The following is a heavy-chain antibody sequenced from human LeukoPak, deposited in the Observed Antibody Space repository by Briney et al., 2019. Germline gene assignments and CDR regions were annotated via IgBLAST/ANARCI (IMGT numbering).Heavy chain of an antibody. CDR2: ISDNGGDT. CDR1: GFTFGNYG. J-gene: IGHJ4*02. CDR3: TLTYAVPGTFDY. D-gene: IGHD6-19*01. V-gene: IGHV3-23*01. Sequence: GGSLRLSCAASGFTFGNYGMSWVRQAPGKGLEWVSSISDNGGDTNYADSVKGRFTISRDNSKSTLYLQMHSLRAEDTALYYCTLTYAVPGTFDYWGQGTLVAVSS.